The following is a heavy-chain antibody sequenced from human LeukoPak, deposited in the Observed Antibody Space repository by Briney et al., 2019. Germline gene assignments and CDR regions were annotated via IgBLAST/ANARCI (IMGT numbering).Heavy chain of an antibody. D-gene: IGHD3-22*01. CDR1: GFTFSSYG. Sequence: GGSLRLSCAASGFTFSSYGMHWVRQAPGKGLEWVAFIRYDGSNKYYADSVKGRFTISRDNSKNTLYLQMNSLRAEDTAVYYCAKDRYYYDSSGNSVFDYWGQGTLVTVSS. V-gene: IGHV3-30*02. J-gene: IGHJ4*02. CDR2: IRYDGSNK. CDR3: AKDRYYYDSSGNSVFDY.